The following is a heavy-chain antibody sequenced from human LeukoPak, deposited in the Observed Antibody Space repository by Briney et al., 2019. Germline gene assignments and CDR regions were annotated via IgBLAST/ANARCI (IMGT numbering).Heavy chain of an antibody. CDR3: ARRSPNYYFDY. CDR2: INTDGSTT. CDR1: GFTFSSYW. J-gene: IGHJ4*02. V-gene: IGHV3-74*01. Sequence: GGSLRLSCAASGFTFSSYWMHWVRQAPGKGLVWVSRINTDGSTTNYADSVKGRFTISRDNAKNSLYLQMNSLRAEDTAVYYCARRSPNYYFDYWGQGTPVTVSS.